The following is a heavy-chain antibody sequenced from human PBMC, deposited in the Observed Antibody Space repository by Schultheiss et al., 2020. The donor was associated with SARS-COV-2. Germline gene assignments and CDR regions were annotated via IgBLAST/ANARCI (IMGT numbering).Heavy chain of an antibody. CDR3: ARARYYDSSGYPDY. CDR2: ISYDGSNK. V-gene: IGHV3-30*03. Sequence: GGSLRLSCAASGFTFSSYGMHWVRQAPGKGLEWVAVISYDGSNKYYADSVKGRFTISRDNSKNTLYLQMNSLRAEDTAVYYCARARYYDSSGYPDYWGQGTLVTVSS. D-gene: IGHD3-22*01. CDR1: GFTFSSYG. J-gene: IGHJ4*02.